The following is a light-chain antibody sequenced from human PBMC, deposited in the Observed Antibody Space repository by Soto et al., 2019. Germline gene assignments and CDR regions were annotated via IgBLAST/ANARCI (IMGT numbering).Light chain of an antibody. Sequence: DIQMTQSPSSLSASVGDRVTITCRASQSVSNSLNWYQQTSGKPTKLLIYAASSLQSGVPSRFSGSGSGTDFTLTISSLQPDDFATYYCQQSFYVPYTFGPGTKVHLK. CDR3: QQSFYVPYT. CDR2: AAS. CDR1: QSVSNS. V-gene: IGKV1-39*01. J-gene: IGKJ3*01.